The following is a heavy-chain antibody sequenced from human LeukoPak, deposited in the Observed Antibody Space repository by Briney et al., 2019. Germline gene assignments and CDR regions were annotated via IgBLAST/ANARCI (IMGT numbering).Heavy chain of an antibody. J-gene: IGHJ5*02. V-gene: IGHV4-59*12. CDR1: GGSISSYH. CDR3: ARGPGGYSFWFDP. CDR2: IYNSGST. D-gene: IGHD5-18*01. Sequence: SPSETLSLTCTVSGGSISSYHWSWIRQPPGKGLEWIGSIYNSGSTNYSPSLKSRVTISVDKSKNQFSLKLSSVTAADTAVYYCARGPGGYSFWFDPWGQGTLVTVSS.